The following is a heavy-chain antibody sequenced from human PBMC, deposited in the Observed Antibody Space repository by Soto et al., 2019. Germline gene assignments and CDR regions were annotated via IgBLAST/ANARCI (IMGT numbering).Heavy chain of an antibody. CDR1: GFTFSSYA. J-gene: IGHJ4*02. Sequence: GGSLRLSCAASGFTFSSYAMSWVRQAAGKGLDWVSAISGSGGSTYYADSVKGRFTISRDNSKNTLYLQMNSLRAEDTAVYYCAKSDIVLMVYAITPYYFDYWGQGTLVTVSS. CDR3: AKSDIVLMVYAITPYYFDY. D-gene: IGHD2-8*01. V-gene: IGHV3-23*01. CDR2: ISGSGGST.